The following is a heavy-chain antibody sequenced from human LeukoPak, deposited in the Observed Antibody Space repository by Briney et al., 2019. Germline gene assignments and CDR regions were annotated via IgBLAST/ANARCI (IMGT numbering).Heavy chain of an antibody. CDR2: IKQDGSQI. CDR1: GFTYSSYW. CDR3: ARIGYSSSSFDY. D-gene: IGHD6-13*01. V-gene: IGHV3-7*01. J-gene: IGHJ4*02. Sequence: GSLRLSCAASGFTYSSYWMSWVRQPPGKGLEWVANIKQDGSQIYYVDSMKGRFTISRDNGKNALYLQMNSLRAEDTAVYHCARIGYSSSSFDYWGQGTLVTVSS.